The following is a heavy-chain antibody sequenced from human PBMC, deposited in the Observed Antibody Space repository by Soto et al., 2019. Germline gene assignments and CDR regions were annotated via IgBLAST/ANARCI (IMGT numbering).Heavy chain of an antibody. CDR1: GYTFTSYG. CDR3: ARERSIAAAGMDYYYYYGMDV. V-gene: IGHV1-18*01. D-gene: IGHD6-13*01. J-gene: IGHJ6*02. Sequence: ASVKVSCKASGYTFTSYGISWVRQAPGQGLEWMGWISAYNGNTNYAQKLQGRVTMTTDTSTSTAYMELRSLRSDDTAVYYCARERSIAAAGMDYYYYYGMDVWGQGTTVTVS. CDR2: ISAYNGNT.